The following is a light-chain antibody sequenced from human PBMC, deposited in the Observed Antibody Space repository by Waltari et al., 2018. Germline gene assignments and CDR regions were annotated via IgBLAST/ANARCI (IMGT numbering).Light chain of an antibody. J-gene: IGKJ3*01. V-gene: IGKV3-20*01. CDR1: RTVSSSF. Sequence: EIVLTQSPGTLSLSPGERAALSCRASRTVSSSFLAWYQQRPGQAPRLLIYGASTRATGIADRFSGSGSGTDFTLTISRLAPEDFAVYYCQHYDMSWGFAFGPGTKVEI. CDR3: QHYDMSWGFA. CDR2: GAS.